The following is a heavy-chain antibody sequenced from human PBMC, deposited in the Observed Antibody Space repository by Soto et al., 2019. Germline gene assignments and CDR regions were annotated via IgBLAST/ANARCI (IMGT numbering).Heavy chain of an antibody. CDR3: ARDRGDSSGYALDI. V-gene: IGHV4-30-2*01. J-gene: IGHJ3*02. Sequence: SETLSLTCTVSGGSISSGGYSWSWIRQPPGKGLERIGYIYHSGNTYYKPSLKRQVTISIDRSKNQISQKLSSVTAADTAVYYCARDRGDSSGYALDIWGQGTMVT. D-gene: IGHD3-22*01. CDR2: IYHSGNT. CDR1: GGSISSGGYS.